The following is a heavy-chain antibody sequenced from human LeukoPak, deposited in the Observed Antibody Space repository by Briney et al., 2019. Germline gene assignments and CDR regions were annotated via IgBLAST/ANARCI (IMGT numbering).Heavy chain of an antibody. J-gene: IGHJ4*02. D-gene: IGHD3-10*01. CDR3: ARVKDSGPEDY. V-gene: IGHV3-66*01. CDR1: GFTVSSNY. CDR2: IYSGGST. Sequence: GGSLRLSCAASGFTVSSNYMSWVRQAPGKGLEWVSVIYSGGSTYYADSVKGRFTISRDNSKNTLYLQMNSLRAEDTAVYYCARVKDSGPEDYWGQGTLVTVSS.